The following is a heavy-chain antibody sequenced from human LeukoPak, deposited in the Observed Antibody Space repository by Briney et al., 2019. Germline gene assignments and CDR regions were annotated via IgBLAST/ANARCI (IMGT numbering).Heavy chain of an antibody. CDR2: ISGSGGST. CDR3: AKDLYYGSGSYYIGY. V-gene: IGHV3-23*01. Sequence: GGSLSLSCAASGFTFRSYAMSWVRQAPGKGLEWVSAISGSGGSTYYADSVKGRFTISRDNSKNTLYLQMNSLRAEDTAVYYCAKDLYYGSGSYYIGYWGQGTLVTVSS. J-gene: IGHJ4*02. D-gene: IGHD3-10*01. CDR1: GFTFRSYA.